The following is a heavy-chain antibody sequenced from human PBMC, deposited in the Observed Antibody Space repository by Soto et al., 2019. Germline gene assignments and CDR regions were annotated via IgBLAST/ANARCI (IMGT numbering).Heavy chain of an antibody. CDR3: AKSRGAGGHFDY. CDR2: VSIGGST. V-gene: IGHV3-23*01. D-gene: IGHD2-15*01. J-gene: IGHJ4*02. CDR1: GFTFSSYA. Sequence: SGGSLRLSCAASGFTFSSYAMGWVRQGPGKGLEWVAVVSIGGSTHYADSVRGRFTISRDNSKNTLSLQMNSLTAEDTAVYFCAKSRGAGGHFDYWGQGALVTVSS.